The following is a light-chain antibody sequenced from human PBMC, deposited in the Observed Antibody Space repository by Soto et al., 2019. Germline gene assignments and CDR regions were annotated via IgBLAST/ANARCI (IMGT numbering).Light chain of an antibody. V-gene: IGKV1-5*03. Sequence: DIQMTQSPSTLSASLGDRVTITCRASQSISSCLAWYQQKPGKAPKLLIYKASSLESGVPSRFSGSGSGTEVTPIISSLQPDDFATYYFQQYNSYSRTFGQGTKLEIK. CDR1: QSISSC. J-gene: IGKJ2*01. CDR2: KAS. CDR3: QQYNSYSRT.